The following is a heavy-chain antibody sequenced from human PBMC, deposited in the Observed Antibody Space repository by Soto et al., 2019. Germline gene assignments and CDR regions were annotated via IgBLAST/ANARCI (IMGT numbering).Heavy chain of an antibody. D-gene: IGHD4-17*01. V-gene: IGHV1-69*01. J-gene: IGHJ6*02. CDR3: ARDGQSYGDYWVYYGMAV. Sequence: QVQLVQSGAEVKKPGSSVKVSCKASGGTFSSYAISWVRQAPGQGLEWMGGIIPIFGTANSAQKFQGRVTITADESTSTAYMELRSLGSEDTAVYYCARDGQSYGDYWVYYGMAVWGQGTTVTVSS. CDR1: GGTFSSYA. CDR2: IIPIFGTA.